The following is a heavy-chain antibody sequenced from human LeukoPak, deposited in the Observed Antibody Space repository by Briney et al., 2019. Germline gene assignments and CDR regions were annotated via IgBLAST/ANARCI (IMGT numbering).Heavy chain of an antibody. CDR3: ARDMAWQQLATGGYYYYYMDV. CDR1: GFTFSDYY. J-gene: IGHJ6*03. D-gene: IGHD6-13*01. CDR2: ISSSGSTI. Sequence: PGGSLRLSCAASGFTFSDYYMSWIRQAPGKGLEWVSYISSSGSTIYYADSVKGRFTISRDNAKNSLYLQMNSLRAEDTAVYYCARDMAWQQLATGGYYYYYMDVWGKGTTVTVSS. V-gene: IGHV3-11*04.